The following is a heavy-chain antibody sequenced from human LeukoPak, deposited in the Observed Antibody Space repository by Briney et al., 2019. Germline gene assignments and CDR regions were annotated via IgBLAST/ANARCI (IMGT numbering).Heavy chain of an antibody. CDR2: ISSGGSTI. CDR1: GFTFSSYA. Sequence: GRSLRLSCAASGFTFSSYAMHWVRQALGKGLEWLSFISSGGSTIYYADSVKGRFTISRDNAKNSLYLQMNSLRAEDTAVYYCARDRGSSAMDVWGKGTTVTVSS. V-gene: IGHV3-48*04. J-gene: IGHJ6*04. CDR3: ARDRGSSAMDV. D-gene: IGHD6-13*01.